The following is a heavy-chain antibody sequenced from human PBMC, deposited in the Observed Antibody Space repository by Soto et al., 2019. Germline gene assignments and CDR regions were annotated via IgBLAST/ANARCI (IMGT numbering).Heavy chain of an antibody. J-gene: IGHJ4*02. V-gene: IGHV3-48*01. CDR1: GFTFSSYS. D-gene: IGHD3-16*02. CDR2: ISSSSSTI. CDR3: ARDAEHYDYVWGSYRYSYYFDY. Sequence: EVQLVESGGGLVQPGGSPRLSCAASGFTFSSYSMNWVRQAPGKGLEWVSYISSSSSTIYYADSVKGRFTISRDNAKNSLYLQMNSLRAEDTAVYYCARDAEHYDYVWGSYRYSYYFDYWGQGTLVTVSS.